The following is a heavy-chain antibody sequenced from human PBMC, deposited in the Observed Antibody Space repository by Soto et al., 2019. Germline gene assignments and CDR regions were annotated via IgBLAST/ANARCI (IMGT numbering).Heavy chain of an antibody. V-gene: IGHV3-23*01. CDR1: GFTFSNSA. CDR2: ISGGGDRT. J-gene: IGHJ4*02. CDR3: VKAVGALAHCSRDFEY. Sequence: PSGSLRLSCAASGFTFSNSAMNWVRQGPGKGLEWVSIISGGGDRTYYANSVKGRFSISRHNSTNTVYRQISSLRTADTAIHFCVKAVGALAHCSRDFEYWGQGSLVTVYS. D-gene: IGHD1-26*01.